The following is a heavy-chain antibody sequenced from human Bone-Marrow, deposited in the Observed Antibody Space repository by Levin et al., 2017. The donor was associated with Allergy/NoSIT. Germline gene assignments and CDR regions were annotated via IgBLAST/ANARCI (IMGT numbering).Heavy chain of an antibody. CDR3: AKGLLRWYRPDAFDI. CDR2: ISGSGGST. V-gene: IGHV3-23*01. D-gene: IGHD4-23*01. Sequence: SGGSLRLSCAASGFTFSSYAMSWVRQAPGKGLEWVSAISGSGGSTYYADSVKGRFTISRDNSKNTLYLQMNSLRAEDTAVYYCAKGLLRWYRPDAFDIWGQGTMVTVSS. J-gene: IGHJ3*02. CDR1: GFTFSSYA.